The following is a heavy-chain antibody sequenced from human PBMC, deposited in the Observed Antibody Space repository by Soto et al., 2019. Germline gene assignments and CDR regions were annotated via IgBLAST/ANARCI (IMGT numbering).Heavy chain of an antibody. Sequence: PSETLSLTCAVYGGSFSGYYWSWIRQPPGKGLEWIGEINHSGSTNYNPSLKSRVTISVDTSKNQFSLKLSSVTAADTAVYYCARDRSGYYYYYGMDVWGQGTTVTVSS. J-gene: IGHJ6*02. CDR1: GGSFSGYY. CDR3: ARDRSGYYYYYGMDV. CDR2: INHSGST. V-gene: IGHV4-34*01. D-gene: IGHD1-1*01.